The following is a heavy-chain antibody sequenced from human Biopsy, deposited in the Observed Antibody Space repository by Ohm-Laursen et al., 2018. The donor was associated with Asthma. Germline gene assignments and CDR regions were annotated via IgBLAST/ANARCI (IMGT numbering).Heavy chain of an antibody. D-gene: IGHD3-22*01. CDR1: GFPFSSYW. V-gene: IGHV3-23*01. CDR2: ISAGGVRT. J-gene: IGHJ5*02. Sequence: SLRLSCAASGFPFSSYWMTWVRQAPGKGLEWVSSISAGGVRTFYADSVKGRFTVSRDSSRNTLYLQLSTLRVEDTAVYFCAKITTDRQKANNWFDPWGQGTLVTVSS. CDR3: AKITTDRQKANNWFDP.